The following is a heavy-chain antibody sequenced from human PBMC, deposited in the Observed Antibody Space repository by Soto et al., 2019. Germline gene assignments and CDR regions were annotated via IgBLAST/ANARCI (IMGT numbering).Heavy chain of an antibody. CDR1: GGSFSGYY. J-gene: IGHJ5*02. CDR2: INHRGST. Sequence: SDTLSLTCAVFGGSFSGYYWSWIRQPPGKGLEWIGEINHRGSTNYNPSLKSRVTMSVDTSKNQFSLKLTSMTAADTAVYYCAKTNWHHNLFDHWGQGTLVT. V-gene: IGHV4-34*01. D-gene: IGHD1-1*01. CDR3: AKTNWHHNLFDH.